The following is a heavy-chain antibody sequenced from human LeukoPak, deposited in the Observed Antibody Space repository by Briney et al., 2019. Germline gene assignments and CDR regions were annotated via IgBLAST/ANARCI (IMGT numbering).Heavy chain of an antibody. Sequence: GGSLRLSWAASGFTFSSYGMHWVRQAPGKGLEWVAVISYDGSNKYYADSVKGRFTISRDNSKNTLYLQMNNLRSEDTAVYYCARDPGTVGYYYDRSGYYDYWGQGTLVTVSS. CDR3: ARDPGTVGYYYDRSGYYDY. J-gene: IGHJ4*02. CDR2: ISYDGSNK. V-gene: IGHV3-30*03. CDR1: GFTFSSYG. D-gene: IGHD3-22*01.